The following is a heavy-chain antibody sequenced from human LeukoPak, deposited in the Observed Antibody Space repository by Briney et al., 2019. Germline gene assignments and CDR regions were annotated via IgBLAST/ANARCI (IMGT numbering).Heavy chain of an antibody. CDR2: INPNSGGT. D-gene: IGHD2-2*01. V-gene: IGHV1-2*02. CDR1: GYTFTGYY. Sequence: ASVKVSCKASGYTFTGYYMHWVRQAPGQGLEWMGWINPNSGGTNYAQKLQGRVTMTIDTSTTTASMELRSLRSDDTAVYYCARLPHRLVVATAMYWFDPWGQGTLVTVSS. J-gene: IGHJ5*02. CDR3: ARLPHRLVVATAMYWFDP.